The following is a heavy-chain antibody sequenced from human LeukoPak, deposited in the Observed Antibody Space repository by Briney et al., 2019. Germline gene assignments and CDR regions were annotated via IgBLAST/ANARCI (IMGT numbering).Heavy chain of an antibody. D-gene: IGHD5-12*01. CDR2: INHSGST. Sequence: SETLSPTCAVYGGSFSGYYWSWIRQPPGTGLEWIGEINHSGSTNYTPSLKSRVTISVDTSKNQFSLKLSSVTAADTAVYYCAGSGYSGYDLNYWGQGTLVTVSS. CDR1: GGSFSGYY. V-gene: IGHV4-34*01. J-gene: IGHJ4*02. CDR3: AGSGYSGYDLNY.